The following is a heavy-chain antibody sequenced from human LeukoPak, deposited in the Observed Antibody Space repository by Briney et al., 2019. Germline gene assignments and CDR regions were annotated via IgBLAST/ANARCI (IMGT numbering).Heavy chain of an antibody. CDR2: IYTSGST. CDR1: GGSISSYY. J-gene: IGHJ3*02. Sequence: SETLSLTCTVSGGSISSYYWSWIRRPAGKGLEWIGRIYTSGSTNYNPSLKSRVTMSVDTSKNQFSLKLSSVTAADTAVYYCARESGCSSTSCYATNAFDIWGQGTMVTVSS. CDR3: ARESGCSSTSCYATNAFDI. V-gene: IGHV4-4*07. D-gene: IGHD2-2*01.